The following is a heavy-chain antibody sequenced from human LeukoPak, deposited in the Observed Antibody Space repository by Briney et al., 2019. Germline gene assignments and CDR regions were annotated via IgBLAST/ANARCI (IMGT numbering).Heavy chain of an antibody. D-gene: IGHD4-17*01. CDR3: ARGEFGDLRYAY. V-gene: IGHV3-7*03. Sequence: GGSLRLSCAASGFTFSTYWMSWVRQAPGEGLEWVANIKADGSVRFYVDSVEGRFTIFRDNAKNSLYLQMNSLRVEDTAMYYCARGEFGDLRYAYWGQGSLVTVSS. CDR1: GFTFSTYW. J-gene: IGHJ4*02. CDR2: IKADGSVR.